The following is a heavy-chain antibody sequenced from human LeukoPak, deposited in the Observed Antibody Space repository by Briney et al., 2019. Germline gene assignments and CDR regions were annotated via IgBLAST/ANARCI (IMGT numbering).Heavy chain of an antibody. CDR1: GFTFSSYG. CDR2: ISYDGSNK. V-gene: IGHV3-30*03. D-gene: IGHD3-3*01. CDR3: ARDESLGDFWSGYFDAFDI. J-gene: IGHJ3*02. Sequence: GGSLRLSCAASGFTFSSYGMHWVRQAPGKGLEWVAVISYDGSNKYYADSVKGRFTISRDNSKNTLYLQMNSLRAEDTAVYYCARDESLGDFWSGYFDAFDIWGQGTMVTVSS.